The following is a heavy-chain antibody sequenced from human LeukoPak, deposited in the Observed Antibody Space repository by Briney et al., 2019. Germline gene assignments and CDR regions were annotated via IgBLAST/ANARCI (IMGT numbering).Heavy chain of an antibody. V-gene: IGHV4-34*01. CDR3: QAGSWYGSGSLDAFDI. J-gene: IGHJ3*02. CDR2: INHSGST. Sequence: SETLSLTCAVYAASFSGYYWSWIRQPPGKGLEWLGEINHSGSTNYNPSLKNRVTISVDTSKNQFSRKLSSVTAADKAVYYCQAGSWYGSGSLDAFDIWGQGTMVTGSS. CDR1: AASFSGYY. D-gene: IGHD3-10*01.